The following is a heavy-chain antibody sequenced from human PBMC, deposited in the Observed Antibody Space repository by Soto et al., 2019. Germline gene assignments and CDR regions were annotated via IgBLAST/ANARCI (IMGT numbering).Heavy chain of an antibody. CDR2: ISSSGSTT. V-gene: IGHV3-48*02. D-gene: IGHD6-6*01. Sequence: EVQLVESGGGLVQPGGSLRLSCAASGFTFSSYSMNWVRQAPGKGLQWVSYISSSGSTTYYADSVRGRFTISRDNAKNSLCLQMNSLRDEDTAVYYCARPSKMYTSSSCGMDVWGQGTTVTVSS. J-gene: IGHJ6*02. CDR3: ARPSKMYTSSSCGMDV. CDR1: GFTFSSYS.